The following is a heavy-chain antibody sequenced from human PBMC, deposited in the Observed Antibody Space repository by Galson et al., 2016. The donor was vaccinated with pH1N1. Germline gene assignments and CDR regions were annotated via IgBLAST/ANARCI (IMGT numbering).Heavy chain of an antibody. Sequence: TLSLTCTVSGGSISSGGYYWSWIRQHPGKGLEWIGYIYYSGSTYYNPSPKRRVTISVYTSKNQFSLKRSAMTAAATAVYYCARGIAVAGTQYFDYWGQGTLVTVSS. D-gene: IGHD6-19*01. CDR2: IYYSGST. J-gene: IGHJ4*02. CDR1: GGSISSGGYY. CDR3: ARGIAVAGTQYFDY. V-gene: IGHV4-31*03.